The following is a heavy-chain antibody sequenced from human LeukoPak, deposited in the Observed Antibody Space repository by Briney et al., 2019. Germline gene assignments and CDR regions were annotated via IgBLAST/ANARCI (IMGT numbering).Heavy chain of an antibody. CDR1: GFTFDAYA. J-gene: IGHJ3*01. D-gene: IGHD6-6*01. CDR2: ISWNGGGM. CDR3: ARSSYSSSSSV. Sequence: GGSLRLSCAASGFTFDAYAMHWVRQAPGKGLEWVSGISWNGGGMGYAVSVKGRFTISRDNAKNSLYLQINSLRAEDTAVYYCARSSYSSSSSVWGQGTMVTVSS. V-gene: IGHV3-9*01.